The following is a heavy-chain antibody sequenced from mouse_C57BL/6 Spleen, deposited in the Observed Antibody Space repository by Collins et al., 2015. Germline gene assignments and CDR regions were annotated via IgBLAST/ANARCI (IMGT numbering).Heavy chain of an antibody. CDR1: GYTLTSYW. V-gene: IGHV1-64*01. CDR2: IHPNSGST. J-gene: IGHJ1*03. Sequence: QVQLQQPGAELVKPGASVKLSCKASGYTLTSYWMHWVKQRPGQGLEWIGMIHPNSGSTNYNEKFKSKATLTVDKSSSTAYMQLSSLTSEDSAVYYCARRAGYHWYFDVWGTGTTVTVSS. CDR3: ARRAGYHWYFDV.